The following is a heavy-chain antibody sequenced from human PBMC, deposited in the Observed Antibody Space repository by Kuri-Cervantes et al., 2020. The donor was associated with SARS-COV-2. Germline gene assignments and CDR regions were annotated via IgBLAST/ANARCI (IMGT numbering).Heavy chain of an antibody. CDR2: ISRGSSNI. D-gene: IGHD3-3*01. Sequence: GETLKISCVASGFSFSSYSMNWVRQAPGKGLEWVSYISRGSSNIYYADSVEGRFTISRDNDKNSLYLQMHSLRDEDTAVYFCARDPGAHGGDLYFDYWGQGTLVTVSS. CDR1: GFSFSSYS. V-gene: IGHV3-48*02. CDR3: ARDPGAHGGDLYFDY. J-gene: IGHJ4*02.